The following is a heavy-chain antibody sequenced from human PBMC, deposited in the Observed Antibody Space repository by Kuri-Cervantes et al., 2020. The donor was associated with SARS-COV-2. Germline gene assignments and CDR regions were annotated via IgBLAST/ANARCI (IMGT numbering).Heavy chain of an antibody. CDR1: GFTFISYA. V-gene: IGHV3-23*03. Sequence: LSLTCAASGFTFISYAMSWVRQAPGKGLEWVSVIYSGGSSTYYADSVKGRFTISRDNSKNTLYLQMNSLRAEDTAVYYCALEAYDSRGYVGYWGQGTLVTVSS. J-gene: IGHJ4*02. D-gene: IGHD3-22*01. CDR2: IYSGGSST. CDR3: ALEAYDSRGYVGY.